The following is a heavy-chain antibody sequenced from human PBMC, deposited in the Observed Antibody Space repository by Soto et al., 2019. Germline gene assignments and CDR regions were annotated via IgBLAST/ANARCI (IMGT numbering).Heavy chain of an antibody. CDR3: ASVKGEQWLSAFDI. J-gene: IGHJ3*02. Sequence: QVQLQESGPGLVKPSETLSLTCTVSGGSISSYYWSWIRQPPGKGLEWIGYIYYSGSTNYNPSLHIRFTISVDTSRNPAPLKLSAVTAADTAVYYCASVKGEQWLSAFDIWGQVTIFTVSS. V-gene: IGHV4-59*08. CDR1: GGSISSYY. D-gene: IGHD6-19*01. CDR2: IYYSGST.